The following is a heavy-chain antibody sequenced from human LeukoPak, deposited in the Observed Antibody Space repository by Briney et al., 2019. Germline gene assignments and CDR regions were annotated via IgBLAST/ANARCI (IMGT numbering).Heavy chain of an antibody. CDR2: IYSGDSDT. CDR3: APPANRGDAFDT. CDR1: GYSFTSYW. V-gene: IGHV5-51*01. J-gene: IGHJ3*02. Sequence: GESLKISCKGSGYSFTSYWIGWVRQMRGKGLEWMGVIYSGDSDTRYSPSFQGQVTISADKSITTAYLQWSSLRASDTAMYYCAPPANRGDAFDTWGQRTMVTVSS. D-gene: IGHD2/OR15-2a*01.